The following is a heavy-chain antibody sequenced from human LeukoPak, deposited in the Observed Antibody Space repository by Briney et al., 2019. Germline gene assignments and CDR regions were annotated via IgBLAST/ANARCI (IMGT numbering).Heavy chain of an antibody. CDR3: AKDWRNGYSSDWYSEGYFPH. D-gene: IGHD6-19*01. J-gene: IGHJ1*01. CDR1: GFIFSSYA. CDR2: NSPSGHSS. Sequence: GGSLTLSCVGSGFIFSSYAMSWVRHAPGKGLEWVSGNSPSGHSSYNADSVKGRFTSSRDNAKNTLYLQMNSLRAEDTALYYCAKDWRNGYSSDWYSEGYFPHWGQGTLVTVSS. V-gene: IGHV3-23*01.